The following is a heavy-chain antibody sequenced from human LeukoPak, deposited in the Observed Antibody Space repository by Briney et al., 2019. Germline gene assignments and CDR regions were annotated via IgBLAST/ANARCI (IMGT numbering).Heavy chain of an antibody. J-gene: IGHJ5*02. CDR3: ARENGPNWFDP. CDR1: GFTFSSYA. V-gene: IGHV3-30*04. Sequence: GGSLRLSCAASGFTFSSYAMHWVRQAPGKGLEWVAVISYDGSNKYYADSVKGRFTISRDNSKNTLYLQMNSLRAGDTAVYYCARENGPNWFDPWGQGTLVTVSS. D-gene: IGHD1-1*01. CDR2: ISYDGSNK.